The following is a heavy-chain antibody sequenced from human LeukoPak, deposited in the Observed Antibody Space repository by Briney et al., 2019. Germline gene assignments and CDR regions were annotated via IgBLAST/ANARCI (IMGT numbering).Heavy chain of an antibody. CDR1: GFTFSSYA. J-gene: IGHJ4*02. Sequence: GGSLRLCCAASGFTFSSYAMSGVRQAPGKGLEWVSAISGSGGSTYYADSVKGRFTISRDNSKNTLYLQMNSLRAEDTAVYYCAKGGGGYSYGGAFDYWGEGTLVTVSS. CDR2: ISGSGGST. D-gene: IGHD5-18*01. CDR3: AKGGGGYSYGGAFDY. V-gene: IGHV3-23*01.